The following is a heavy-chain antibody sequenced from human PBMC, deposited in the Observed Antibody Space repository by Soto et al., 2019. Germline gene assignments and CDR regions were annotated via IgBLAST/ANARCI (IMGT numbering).Heavy chain of an antibody. V-gene: IGHV3-30*18. D-gene: IGHD6-19*01. CDR1: GFTFSDYA. Sequence: PGGSLRLSCAASGFTFSDYAMHWVRQAPGKGLEWVAVVSHDGRYTHYADSVKGRFTISRDSSKNTVSLEMTSLRAEDTAVYYCAKGGRQWLVTSDFNYWGQGALVTVSS. CDR3: AKGGRQWLVTSDFNY. CDR2: VSHDGRYT. J-gene: IGHJ4*02.